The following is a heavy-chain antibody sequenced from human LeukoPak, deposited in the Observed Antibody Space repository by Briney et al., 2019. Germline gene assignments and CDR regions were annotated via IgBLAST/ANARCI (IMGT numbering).Heavy chain of an antibody. V-gene: IGHV1-69-2*01. CDR3: ATDVIAAAQRGAFDI. CDR1: GYTFTDYY. Sequence: ATVKISCKVSGYTFTDYYMHWVQQAPGKGLEWMGLVDPEDGETIYAEKFQGRVTITADTSTDTAYMELSSLRSEDTAVHYCATDVIAAAQRGAFDIWDQGTMVTVSS. CDR2: VDPEDGET. J-gene: IGHJ3*02. D-gene: IGHD6-13*01.